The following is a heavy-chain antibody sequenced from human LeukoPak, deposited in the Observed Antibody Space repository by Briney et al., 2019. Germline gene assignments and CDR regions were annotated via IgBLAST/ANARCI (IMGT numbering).Heavy chain of an antibody. CDR2: INHSGST. Sequence: SETLSLTCAVYGGSFSGYYWSWIRQPPGKGLEWIGEINHSGSTNYNPSLKSRVTISVDTSKNQFSLKLSSVTAADTAVYYCARGRRRSDYGGKGTLVTVSS. V-gene: IGHV4-34*01. CDR3: ARGRRRSDY. J-gene: IGHJ4*02. CDR1: GGSFSGYY.